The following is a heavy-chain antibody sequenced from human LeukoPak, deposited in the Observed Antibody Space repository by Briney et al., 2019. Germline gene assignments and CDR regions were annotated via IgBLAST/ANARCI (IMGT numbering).Heavy chain of an antibody. V-gene: IGHV1-2*02. J-gene: IGHJ4*02. CDR3: ARGYGGDSFPH. CDR1: GYTFTGYY. CDR2: INPNSGGT. Sequence: ASVRVSCKASGYTFTGYYVHWLRQAPGQGLEWMGWINPNSGGTNYAQKFQGRVTMTRDTSISTAYMGLSRLTSDDTAVYYCARGYGGDSFPHWGQGTLVTVSS. D-gene: IGHD4-23*01.